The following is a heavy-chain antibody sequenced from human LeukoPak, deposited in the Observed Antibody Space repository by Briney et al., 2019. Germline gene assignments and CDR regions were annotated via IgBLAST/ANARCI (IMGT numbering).Heavy chain of an antibody. CDR2: IDPSDSYT. CDR3: ARLEKTVTYDQHY. CDR1: GYSFTSYW. D-gene: IGHD4-17*01. V-gene: IGHV5-10-1*01. Sequence: GASLKISCKGSGYSFTSYWISWVRQLPGKGLEWMGRIDPSDSYTNYSPSFQGHVTISADKSISTACLQWSSLKASDTAMYYCARLEKTVTYDQHYWGQGTLVTVSS. J-gene: IGHJ4*02.